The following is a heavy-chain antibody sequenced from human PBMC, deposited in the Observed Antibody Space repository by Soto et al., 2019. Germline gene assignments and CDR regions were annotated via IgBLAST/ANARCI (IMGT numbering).Heavy chain of an antibody. V-gene: IGHV1-8*01. D-gene: IGHD3-3*01. CDR1: GYTFTSYD. CDR3: ARNYDSYSDFDY. Sequence: EXSVKVSFKASGYTFTSYDINWVRQATGQGLEWMGWMNPNSGNTGYAQKFQGRVTMTRNTSISTAYMELSSLRSEDTAVYYCARNYDSYSDFDYWGQGTLVTVSS. CDR2: MNPNSGNT. J-gene: IGHJ4*02.